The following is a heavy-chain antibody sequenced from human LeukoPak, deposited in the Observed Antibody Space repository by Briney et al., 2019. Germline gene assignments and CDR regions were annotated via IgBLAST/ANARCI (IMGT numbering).Heavy chain of an antibody. J-gene: IGHJ4*02. CDR1: GFTVSSNY. CDR2: IYGGGST. Sequence: PTGGSLRLSCAASGFTVSSNYMTWVRQAPGKGLEWVSLIYGGGSTYYADSVKGRFTISRDSSKNTLYLQMNSLRAEDTAVYYCARDEAVGMRGDYWGQGTLVTVSS. D-gene: IGHD6-13*01. V-gene: IGHV3-53*01. CDR3: ARDEAVGMRGDY.